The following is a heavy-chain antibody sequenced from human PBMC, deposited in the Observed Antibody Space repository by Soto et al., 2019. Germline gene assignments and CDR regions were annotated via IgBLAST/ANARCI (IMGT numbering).Heavy chain of an antibody. J-gene: IGHJ6*02. D-gene: IGHD3-22*01. V-gene: IGHV1-8*01. CDR2: MNPNSGNT. CDR1: GYTFTSYD. CDR3: VRRGYDSSEDV. Sequence: ASVNVSCKASGYTFTSYDINWVRQATGQGLEWMGWMNPNSGNTGYAQKFQGRVSMTRNTSKTTAYMELSSLRFEDTAVYYCVRRGYDSSEDVWGHGTKVTVSS.